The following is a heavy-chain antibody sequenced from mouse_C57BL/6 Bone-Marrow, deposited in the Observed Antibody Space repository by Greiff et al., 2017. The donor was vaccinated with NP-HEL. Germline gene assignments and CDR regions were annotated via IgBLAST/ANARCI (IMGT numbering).Heavy chain of an antibody. CDR3: TTRGFITTVVARYWYFDV. D-gene: IGHD1-1*01. CDR1: GFNIKDDY. V-gene: IGHV14-4*01. J-gene: IGHJ1*03. Sequence: VQLKQSGAELVRPGASVKLSCTASGFNIKDDYMHWVKQRPEQGLEWIGWIDPENGDTEYASKFQGKATITADTSSNTAYLQLSSLTSEDTAVYYCTTRGFITTVVARYWYFDVWGTGTTVTVSS. CDR2: IDPENGDT.